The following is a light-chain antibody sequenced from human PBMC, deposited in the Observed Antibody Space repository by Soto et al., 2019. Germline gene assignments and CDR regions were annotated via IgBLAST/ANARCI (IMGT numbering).Light chain of an antibody. CDR3: QEYNNWPALT. CDR2: TTS. V-gene: IGKV3D-20*02. CDR1: QSIPSKY. J-gene: IGKJ4*01. Sequence: EIVLTQSPATLSLSPGERGTLSCRASQSIPSKYLAWYQQKLGQSPRLLIYTTSSRATGIPDRFSGSGSGTDFTLTISSLQSEDFAVYYGQEYNNWPALTFGGGTKVDIK.